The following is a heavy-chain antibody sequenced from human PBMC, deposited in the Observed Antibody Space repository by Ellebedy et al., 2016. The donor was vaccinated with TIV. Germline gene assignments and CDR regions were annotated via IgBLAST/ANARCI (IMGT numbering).Heavy chain of an antibody. J-gene: IGHJ4*02. V-gene: IGHV3-30-3*01. CDR2: ISYDGSNK. CDR1: GFTFSSYA. D-gene: IGHD6-19*01. Sequence: GESLKISCAASGFTFSSYAMHWVRQAPGKGLEWVAVISYDGSNKYYADSVKGRFTISRDNSKNTLYLQMNSLRAEDTAVYYCARDKVPYSSGTYYFDYWGQGTLVTVSS. CDR3: ARDKVPYSSGTYYFDY.